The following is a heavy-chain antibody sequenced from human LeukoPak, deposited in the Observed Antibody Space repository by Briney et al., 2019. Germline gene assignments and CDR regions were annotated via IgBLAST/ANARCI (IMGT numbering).Heavy chain of an antibody. CDR3: ASDPSDY. V-gene: IGHV4-39*07. Sequence: SETLSLTCTVSGGSISSSSYYWGWIRQPPGKGLEWIGSIYYSASTYYNPSLKSRVTISVDTSKNQFSLNLSSVTDADTAVYYCASDPSDYWGQGTLVTVSS. D-gene: IGHD5-12*01. CDR1: GGSISSSSYY. J-gene: IGHJ4*02. CDR2: IYYSAST.